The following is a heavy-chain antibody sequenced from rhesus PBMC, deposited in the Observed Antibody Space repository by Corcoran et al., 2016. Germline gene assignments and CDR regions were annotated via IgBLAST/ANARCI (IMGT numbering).Heavy chain of an antibody. D-gene: IGHD4-29*01. V-gene: IGHV4-143*01. CDR1: GGSISDSYY. CDR3: ASRPYGSNCVFDY. Sequence: QVQLQGSGPGLVKPSETLSLTCTVSGGSISDSYYWSWIRQPPGKGLEWMGRIYGGDGTTNYTSSLKSRVTISKDTSKNQFSLKLTSVTAADTAVYYCASRPYGSNCVFDYWGQGVLVTVSS. J-gene: IGHJ4*01. CDR2: IYGGDGTT.